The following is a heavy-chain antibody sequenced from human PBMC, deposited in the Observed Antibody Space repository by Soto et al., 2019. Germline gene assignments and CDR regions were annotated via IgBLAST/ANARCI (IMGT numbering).Heavy chain of an antibody. V-gene: IGHV3-23*01. CDR3: AKDSRAAAGPYYFDY. Sequence: GGSLRLSCAASGFTFSSYAMSWVRQAPGKGLEWVSAISGSGGGTYYADSVKGRFTISRDNSKNTLYLQMNSLRAEDTAVYYCAKDSRAAAGPYYFDYWGQGTLVTVSS. J-gene: IGHJ4*02. D-gene: IGHD6-13*01. CDR2: ISGSGGGT. CDR1: GFTFSSYA.